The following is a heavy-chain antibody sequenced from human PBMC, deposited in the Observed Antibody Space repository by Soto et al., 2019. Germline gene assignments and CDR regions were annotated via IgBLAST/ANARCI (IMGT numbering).Heavy chain of an antibody. CDR3: AKAYCSSDSCYADY. CDR1: GFTFSNYA. D-gene: IGHD2-2*01. CDR2: ISGSGGST. J-gene: IGHJ4*02. Sequence: EVQLLESGGNLVQPGGSLRLSCAASGFTFSNYAMSWVRQAPGKGLEWVSAISGSGGSTYYADSVKGRFTISRDNSKNTLYLQMNSLRAEDTDVYYCAKAYCSSDSCYADYWGKGTLVAVSS. V-gene: IGHV3-23*01.